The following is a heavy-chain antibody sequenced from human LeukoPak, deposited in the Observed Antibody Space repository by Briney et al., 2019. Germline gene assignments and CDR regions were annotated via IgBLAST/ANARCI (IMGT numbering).Heavy chain of an antibody. CDR2: IHSADSNT. J-gene: IGHJ4*02. CDR1: GYSFTNYW. V-gene: IGHV5-51*01. D-gene: IGHD4-17*01. CDR3: SGARHGDYRWDY. Sequence: AESLKISCQDSGYSFTNYWIGWVRQMPGKGLERMGIIHSADSNTKYSPSFQGQVTISADKSISTAYLQWSGLKASDTAMYYCSGARHGDYRWDYWGQGTLVTVSS.